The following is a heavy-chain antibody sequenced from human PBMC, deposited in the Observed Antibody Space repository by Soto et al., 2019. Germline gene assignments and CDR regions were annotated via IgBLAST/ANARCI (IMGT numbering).Heavy chain of an antibody. Sequence: QVQMVQSGAEVKKPGSSVKVYCKASGGTFGSYAIRWVRQAPGQGLEWMGGIIPIPGTATYAQKFQGRVTIAAYESTSTAYMELSSLRSEDTAVYYCARSQGSSTSLEIYYYYYYGMDVWGQGTTVTVSS. CDR3: ARSQGSSTSLEIYYYYYYGMDV. J-gene: IGHJ6*02. CDR2: IIPIPGTA. CDR1: GGTFGSYA. V-gene: IGHV1-69*01. D-gene: IGHD2-2*01.